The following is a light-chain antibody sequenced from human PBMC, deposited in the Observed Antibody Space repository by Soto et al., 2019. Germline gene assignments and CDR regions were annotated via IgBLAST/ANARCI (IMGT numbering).Light chain of an antibody. CDR3: QQSYSTAST. V-gene: IGKV1-39*01. CDR1: QSISSY. Sequence: DIKMTQSPSSLSASVGDRVTITSRASQSISSYLNWYQQKPGKAPKLLIYAASSLQSGVPSRFSGSGSGTDFTLTISSLQPEDFATYYCQQSYSTASTFGQGTKVDIK. J-gene: IGKJ1*01. CDR2: AAS.